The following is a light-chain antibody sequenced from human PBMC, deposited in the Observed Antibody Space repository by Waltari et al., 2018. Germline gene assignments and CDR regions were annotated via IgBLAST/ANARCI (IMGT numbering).Light chain of an antibody. V-gene: IGLV2-14*01. J-gene: IGLJ3*02. CDR2: EVS. CDR3: NSYAGSSSWV. Sequence: QSALTQPASVSGSPGPSITIPCTGTSSDVGFYNYVSWYQQHPGKAPKLMIYEVSERPSGVSNRFSGSKSGNTASLTISGLQAEDEADYYCNSYAGSSSWVFGGGTKLTVL. CDR1: SSDVGFYNY.